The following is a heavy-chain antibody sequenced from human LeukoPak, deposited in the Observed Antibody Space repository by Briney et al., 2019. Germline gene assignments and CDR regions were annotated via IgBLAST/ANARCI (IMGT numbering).Heavy chain of an antibody. Sequence: SETLSLTCTVSGGSISSYYWSWIRQPPGKGLEWIGYIYYSGSTNYNPSLKSRVTISVDTSKNQFSLKLSSVIGADTAVYYCGRLNKGGYMTSYFDYWGQGTLVTVSS. CDR2: IYYSGST. V-gene: IGHV4-59*01. CDR3: GRLNKGGYMTSYFDY. J-gene: IGHJ4*02. CDR1: GGSISSYY. D-gene: IGHD3-10*01.